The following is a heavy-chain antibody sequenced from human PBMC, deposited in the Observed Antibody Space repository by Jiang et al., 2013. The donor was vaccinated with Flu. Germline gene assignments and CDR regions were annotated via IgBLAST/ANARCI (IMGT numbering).Heavy chain of an antibody. CDR3: AKDPFPGGLRTETGSGYYNWFDP. CDR2: ISGSGGST. J-gene: IGHJ5*02. Sequence: QLVESGGGLVQPGGSLRLSCGASGFTFSSYAMSWVRQAPGKGLEWVSAISGSGGSTYYADSVKGRFTISRDNSKNTLYLQMNSLRAEDTAVYYCAKDPFPGGLRTETGSGYYNWFDPWGQGTLVTVSS. D-gene: IGHD3-22*01. V-gene: IGHV3-23*04. CDR1: GFTFSSYA.